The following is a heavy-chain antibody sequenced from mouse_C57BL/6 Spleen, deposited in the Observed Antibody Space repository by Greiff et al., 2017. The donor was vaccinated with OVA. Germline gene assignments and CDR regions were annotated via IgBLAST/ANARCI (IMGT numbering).Heavy chain of an antibody. D-gene: IGHD1-1*01. Sequence: QVQLQQSGAELVRPGTSVKVSCKASGYAFTNYLIEWVKQRPGQGLEWIGVINPGSGGTNYNEKFKDKATLTADKSSSTAYMQLSSLTSEDSAVYFCARSTVGNFDYWGQGTTLTVSS. CDR2: INPGSGGT. CDR1: GYAFTNYL. J-gene: IGHJ2*01. V-gene: IGHV1-54*01. CDR3: ARSTVGNFDY.